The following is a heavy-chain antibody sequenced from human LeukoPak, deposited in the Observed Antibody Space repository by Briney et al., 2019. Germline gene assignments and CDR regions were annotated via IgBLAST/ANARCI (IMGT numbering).Heavy chain of an antibody. CDR1: GFTFRSYW. CDR2: IKQDGRER. J-gene: IGHJ5*02. Sequence: SGGSLRLSCAVSGFTFRSYWMTWVRQAPGKGLEWVANIKQDGRERDYVDSVKGRFTISRDNAKNSLYLQMNSLRAEDTAVYYCARGRNSGWYYDSWGQGTLVTVSS. V-gene: IGHV3-7*05. CDR3: ARGRNSGWYYDS. D-gene: IGHD6-19*01.